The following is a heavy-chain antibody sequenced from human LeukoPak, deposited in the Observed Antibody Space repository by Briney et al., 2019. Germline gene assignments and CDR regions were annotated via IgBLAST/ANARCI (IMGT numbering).Heavy chain of an antibody. CDR1: GFTVSSNY. V-gene: IGHV3-66*01. D-gene: IGHD3-22*01. CDR2: IYSGGST. Sequence: GGSLRLSCAAPGFTVSSNYMSWVRQAPGKGLEWVSVIYSGGSTYYADSVKSRFTISRNNSKHTLYLQMNSLRAEDTAVYYCVSRGVVVIRHAFDIWGQRTMVTVSS. CDR3: VSRGVVVIRHAFDI. J-gene: IGHJ3*02.